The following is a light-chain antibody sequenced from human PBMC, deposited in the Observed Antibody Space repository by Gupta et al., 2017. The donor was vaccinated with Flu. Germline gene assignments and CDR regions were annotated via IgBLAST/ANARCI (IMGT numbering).Light chain of an antibody. CDR3: QQYNNWPPLT. V-gene: IGKV3-15*01. CDR1: QSVSSN. CDR2: GAS. J-gene: IGKJ4*01. Sequence: EIVMTQSPATLSVSPGERATLTCRASQSVSSNFAGYQQKPGQAPRLLIYGASTRATGIPARFSGSGSGTEFTLTISSLQSEDFAVDYCQQYNNWPPLTFGGGTKVEIK.